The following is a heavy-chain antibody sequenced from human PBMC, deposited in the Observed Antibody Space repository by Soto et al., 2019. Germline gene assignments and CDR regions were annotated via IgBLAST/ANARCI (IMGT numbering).Heavy chain of an antibody. CDR2: IIPISGTT. CDR3: ARGYCSGGNCYSGMDV. D-gene: IGHD2-15*01. J-gene: IGHJ6*02. V-gene: IGHV1-69*13. Sequence: ASVKVSCKASGGTFSTHAIIWVRQAPGHGLEWMGGIIPISGTTYYTQKFQGRVTITADEPTSTAFMEVSRLKSEDTAVFYCARGYCSGGNCYSGMDVWGQGTMVTVSS. CDR1: GGTFSTHA.